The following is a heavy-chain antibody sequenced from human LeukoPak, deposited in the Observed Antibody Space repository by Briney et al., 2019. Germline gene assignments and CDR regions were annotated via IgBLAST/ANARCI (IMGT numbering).Heavy chain of an antibody. CDR3: ARESPTYYYDSSGYFFDY. V-gene: IGHV4-59*01. J-gene: IGHJ4*02. CDR1: GGSISSYY. Sequence: SETLSLTCTVSGGSISSYYWSWIRQPPGKGLEWIGYIYYSGSTNYNPSLKSRVTISVDTSKNQFSRKLSSVTAADTAVYYCARESPTYYYDSSGYFFDYWGQGTLVTVSS. D-gene: IGHD3-22*01. CDR2: IYYSGST.